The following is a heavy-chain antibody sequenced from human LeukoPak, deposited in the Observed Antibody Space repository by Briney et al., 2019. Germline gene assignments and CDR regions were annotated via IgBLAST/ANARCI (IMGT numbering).Heavy chain of an antibody. CDR3: ARTFDFRAPRATDV. CDR2: VYHRETT. J-gene: IGHJ6*04. D-gene: IGHD3-9*01. Sequence: PSQTLSLTCSVTGVSIASGVYYWSWIRQSPGKGLEWLGYVYHRETTYYNPSLKSRISMSIDTSNNQFSQKLASVTAADTAVFYCARTFDFRAPRATDVWGKGTTVIVSS. CDR1: GVSIASGVYY. V-gene: IGHV4-30-2*06.